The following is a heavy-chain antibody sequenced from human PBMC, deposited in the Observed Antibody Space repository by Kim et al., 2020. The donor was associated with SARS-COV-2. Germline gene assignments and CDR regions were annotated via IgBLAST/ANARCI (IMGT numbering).Heavy chain of an antibody. D-gene: IGHD3-10*01. J-gene: IGHJ6*02. V-gene: IGHV3-30-3*01. Sequence: GGSLRLSCAASGFTLSTYAMHWVRQTPGKGLQWVAVISYDGSNNHYADSVKGRFTISRDNSKNTRYLQMNSLRPEDTAVYHCARDPWSRLRGLIYSYYGMDVWGQGTTVTVSS. CDR3: ARDPWSRLRGLIYSYYGMDV. CDR2: ISYDGSNN. CDR1: GFTLSTYA.